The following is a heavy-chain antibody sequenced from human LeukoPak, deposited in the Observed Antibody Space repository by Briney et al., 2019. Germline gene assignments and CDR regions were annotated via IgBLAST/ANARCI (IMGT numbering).Heavy chain of an antibody. J-gene: IGHJ6*03. CDR2: INTYNGNT. Sequence: CGSVKVSCKASGYTFTSYGISWVRQAPGQGLEWMGWINTYNGNTNYAQKFQGRVTITRNTSISTAYMDLSSLRSDDTAVYYCARRAVAYYYYYYMDVWGKGTTVTVSS. D-gene: IGHD6-19*01. V-gene: IGHV1-18*01. CDR1: GYTFTSYG. CDR3: ARRAVAYYYYYYMDV.